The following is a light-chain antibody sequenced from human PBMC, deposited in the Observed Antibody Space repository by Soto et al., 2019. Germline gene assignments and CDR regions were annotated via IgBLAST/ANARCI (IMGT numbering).Light chain of an antibody. CDR1: QSVSSD. V-gene: IGKV3-15*01. Sequence: EVVVTQSPATLSVSPGERATLSCRASQSVSSDLAWYQQKPGQAPRLLIFGASIRATGIPARFSGSGSGTECTLTISSLQSEDFAVYYCQQYNKWPWTFGQGTKVEIK. CDR2: GAS. J-gene: IGKJ1*01. CDR3: QQYNKWPWT.